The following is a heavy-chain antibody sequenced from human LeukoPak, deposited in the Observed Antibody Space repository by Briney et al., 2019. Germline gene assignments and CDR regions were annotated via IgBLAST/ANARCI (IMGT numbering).Heavy chain of an antibody. CDR1: GITVNSYY. Sequence: GGSLRLSCAVSGITVNSYYIHWVRQSPGKGLEWVSVIYTGGSKYYAGPVKGRFIISRDSSSSTVNLQLNSLRTEDTAVYYCARETPMVGDNYYDMDVWGPGTTVIVSS. D-gene: IGHD3-10*02. V-gene: IGHV3-66*01. CDR2: IYTGGSK. J-gene: IGHJ6*02. CDR3: ARETPMVGDNYYDMDV.